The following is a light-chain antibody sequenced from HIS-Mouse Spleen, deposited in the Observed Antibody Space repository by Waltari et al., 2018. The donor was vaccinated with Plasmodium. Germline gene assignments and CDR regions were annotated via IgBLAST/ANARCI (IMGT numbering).Light chain of an antibody. J-gene: IGKJ1*01. Sequence: DIQLTQTPSSLSAAVGGRFTITCRANQSLTSYLNLYQQQPGKAPKLLIYASSSFQSSVPSRFSGSGSETDFTLTISSLRPEDFATYYRQQSYSTWTFRQATTVEIK. CDR2: ASS. CDR3: QQSYSTWT. CDR1: QSLTSY. V-gene: IGKV1-39*01.